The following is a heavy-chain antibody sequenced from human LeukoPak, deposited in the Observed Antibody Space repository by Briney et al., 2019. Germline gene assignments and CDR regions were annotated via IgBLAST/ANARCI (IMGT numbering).Heavy chain of an antibody. V-gene: IGHV1-69*10. CDR2: IIPILGIA. CDR3: ARIWGNYYDSSGLPTVGY. Sequence: GASVKVSCKASGGTFSSYAISWVRQAPGQGLEWMGRIIPILGIANYAQKFQGRVTITADKSTSTAYMELSSLRSEDTAVYYCARIWGNYYDSSGLPTVGYWGQGTLVTVSS. CDR1: GGTFSSYA. J-gene: IGHJ4*02. D-gene: IGHD3-22*01.